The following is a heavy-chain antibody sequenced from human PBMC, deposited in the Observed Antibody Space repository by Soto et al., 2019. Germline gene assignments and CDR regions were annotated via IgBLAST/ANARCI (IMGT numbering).Heavy chain of an antibody. V-gene: IGHV4-34*01. D-gene: IGHD6-13*01. Sequence: SETLSLTCAVYGGSFSGYYWSWIRQPPGKGLEWIGEINHSGRTNYNPSLKSRVTVSVDKSKNQSSLKLSSVTAADTAVYYCASRKMGSWTDFDSWGQGILVTVSS. J-gene: IGHJ4*02. CDR1: GGSFSGYY. CDR2: INHSGRT. CDR3: ASRKMGSWTDFDS.